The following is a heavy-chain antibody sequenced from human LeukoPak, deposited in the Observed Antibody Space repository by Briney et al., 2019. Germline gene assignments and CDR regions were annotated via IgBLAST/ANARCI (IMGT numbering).Heavy chain of an antibody. V-gene: IGHV4-39*01. Sequence: SETLSLTCTVSGGSIGNSSYYWGWIRQPPGKGLEWIGSIYYSGSTYYNSSLKSRVTVSVDTSKNQFSLKLRSVTATDTAVYYCARGSIAVAGTNYYYYGMDVWGQGTTVTVSS. J-gene: IGHJ6*02. CDR3: ARGSIAVAGTNYYYYGMDV. CDR1: GGSIGNSSYY. D-gene: IGHD6-19*01. CDR2: IYYSGST.